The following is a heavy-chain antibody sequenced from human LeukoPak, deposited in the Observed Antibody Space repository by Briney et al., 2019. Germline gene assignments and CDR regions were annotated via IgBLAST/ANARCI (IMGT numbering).Heavy chain of an antibody. CDR3: ARARPLGYCSGGSCYSDFDY. Sequence: ASVKVSCKASGYTFTSYYMHWVRQAPGQGLEWMGIINPSGGSTSYAQKFQGRVTMTRDTSTSTVYMELSSLRSEDTAVYYYARARPLGYCSGGSCYSDFDYWGQGTLVTVSS. D-gene: IGHD2-15*01. J-gene: IGHJ4*02. CDR1: GYTFTSYY. V-gene: IGHV1-46*01. CDR2: INPSGGST.